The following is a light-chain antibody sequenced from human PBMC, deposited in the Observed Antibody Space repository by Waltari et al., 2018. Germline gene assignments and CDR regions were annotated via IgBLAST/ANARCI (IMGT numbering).Light chain of an antibody. J-gene: IGKJ1*01. CDR2: LAS. CDR3: QRYNSAPWT. Sequence: DFQMTQPPSSLSASVGDTVTITCRASQDISDDYLAWYQQNPGKSPERLIYLASTLQFGVPSRFRGSGSGKDFTLTITSLQPEDVATYYCQRYNSAPWTVGQGTKV. CDR1: QDISDDY. V-gene: IGKV1-27*01.